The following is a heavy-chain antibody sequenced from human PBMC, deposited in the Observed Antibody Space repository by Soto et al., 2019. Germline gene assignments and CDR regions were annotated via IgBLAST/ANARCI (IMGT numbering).Heavy chain of an antibody. Sequence: GGSLRLSCAASGFTFSNYWMHWVRQAPGKGLVWVSRISSDGTDTTYADSVKGRFTISRDNAKNTLYPQMNSLRAEDTAVYYCARDKSITMVPDYWGQGTLVTVSS. J-gene: IGHJ4*02. V-gene: IGHV3-74*01. CDR2: ISSDGTDT. CDR3: ARDKSITMVPDY. D-gene: IGHD3-10*01. CDR1: GFTFSNYW.